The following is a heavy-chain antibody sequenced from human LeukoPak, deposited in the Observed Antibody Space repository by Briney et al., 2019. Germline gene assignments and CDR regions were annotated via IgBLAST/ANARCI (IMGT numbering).Heavy chain of an antibody. CDR2: IYYSGST. CDR1: GDSISSYY. CDR3: ARGLASGYPPIPFDY. Sequence: SETLSLTCTVSGDSISSYYWSWIRQPPGKGLEWIGYIYYSGSTNYNPSLKSRVTISVDTSKNEFSLNLTSVTAADTAVYYCARGLASGYPPIPFDYWGQGTLVTVSS. V-gene: IGHV4-59*12. D-gene: IGHD3-3*01. J-gene: IGHJ4*02.